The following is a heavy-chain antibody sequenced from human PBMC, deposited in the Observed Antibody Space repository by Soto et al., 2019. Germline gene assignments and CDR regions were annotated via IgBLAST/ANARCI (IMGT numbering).Heavy chain of an antibody. CDR3: ATDLSGTTGGAFDI. V-gene: IGHV1-24*01. J-gene: IGHJ3*02. D-gene: IGHD1-7*01. Sequence: GASVKVSCKVSGYTLTELSMHWVRQAPGKGLERMGGFDPEDGETIYAQKFQGRVTMTEDTSTDTAYMELSSLRSEDTAVYFCATDLSGTTGGAFDIWGQGTMVTVSS. CDR2: FDPEDGET. CDR1: GYTLTELS.